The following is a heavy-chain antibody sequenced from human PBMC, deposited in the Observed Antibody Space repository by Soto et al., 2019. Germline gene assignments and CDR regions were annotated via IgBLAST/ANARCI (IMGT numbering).Heavy chain of an antibody. Sequence: ASVKVSCKASGGTFSSYAISWVRQAPGQGLEWMGGIIPIFGTANYAQKFQGRVTITADKSTSTAYMELSSLRSEDTAVYYCASATMNGAFDIWGQGTMVTVSS. CDR3: ASATMNGAFDI. CDR2: IIPIFGTA. D-gene: IGHD3-22*01. CDR1: GGTFSSYA. J-gene: IGHJ3*02. V-gene: IGHV1-69*06.